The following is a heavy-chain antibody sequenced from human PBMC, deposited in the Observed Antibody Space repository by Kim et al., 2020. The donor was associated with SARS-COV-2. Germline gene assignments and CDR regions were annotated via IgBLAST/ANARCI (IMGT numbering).Heavy chain of an antibody. V-gene: IGHV6-1*01. CDR2: TYYRSKWYN. J-gene: IGHJ4*02. Sequence: SQTLSLTCAISGDSVSSNSAAWNWIRQSPSRGLEWLGRTYYRSKWYNDYAVSVKSRITINPDTSKNQFSLQLNSVTPEDTAVYYCAWDMVCSSTSCYGYFDYWGQGTLVTVSS. CDR1: GDSVSSNSAA. CDR3: AWDMVCSSTSCYGYFDY. D-gene: IGHD2-2*01.